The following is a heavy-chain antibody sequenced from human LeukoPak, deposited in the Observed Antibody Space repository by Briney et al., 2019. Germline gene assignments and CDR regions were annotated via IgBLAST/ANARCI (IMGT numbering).Heavy chain of an antibody. J-gene: IGHJ5*02. Sequence: SGGSLRLSCAASGFTVSSNYMNWVRQAPGKGLEWVSVIYGGGNIYYADSVKGRFTISRDNSKNTLYLQMNSLRAEDTAVYYCAKDQRDIVVVVAATTVAGWFDPWGQGTLVTVSS. CDR3: AKDQRDIVVVVAATTVAGWFDP. D-gene: IGHD2-15*01. V-gene: IGHV3-53*01. CDR2: IYGGGNI. CDR1: GFTVSSNY.